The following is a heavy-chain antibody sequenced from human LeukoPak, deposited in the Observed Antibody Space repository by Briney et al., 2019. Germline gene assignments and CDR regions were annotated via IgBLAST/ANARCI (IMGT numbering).Heavy chain of an antibody. J-gene: IGHJ6*03. D-gene: IGHD2-2*01. V-gene: IGHV3-21*01. CDR3: ARDDCSSTSCPSDYYMDV. Sequence: GGSLRLSCAASGFTISSYSMNWVRQAPGKGLEWDSSISSSSSYIYYADSVKGRFTISRDNAKNSLYLQMNSLRAEDTAVYYCARDDCSSTSCPSDYYMDVWGKGTTVTISS. CDR2: ISSSSSYI. CDR1: GFTISSYS.